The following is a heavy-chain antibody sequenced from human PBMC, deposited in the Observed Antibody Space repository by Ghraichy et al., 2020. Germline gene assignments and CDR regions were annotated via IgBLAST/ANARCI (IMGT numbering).Heavy chain of an antibody. V-gene: IGHV4-31*03. D-gene: IGHD2-2*02. J-gene: IGHJ6*02. Sequence: SETLSLTCTVSGGSISSGGYYWSWIRQHPGKGREWIGYIYYSGSTYYNPSLKSRVTISVDTSKNQFSLKLSSVTAADTAVYYCARVFSDIVVVPAAIPGYYGMDVWGQGTTVTVSS. CDR3: ARVFSDIVVVPAAIPGYYGMDV. CDR1: GGSISSGGYY. CDR2: IYYSGST.